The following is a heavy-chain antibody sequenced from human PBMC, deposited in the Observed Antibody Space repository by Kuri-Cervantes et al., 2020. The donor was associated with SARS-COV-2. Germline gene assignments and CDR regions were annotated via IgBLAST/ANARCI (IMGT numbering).Heavy chain of an antibody. J-gene: IGHJ6*02. CDR2: IIPIFGIA. CDR3: ARDQEILTGYPFFPMDV. D-gene: IGHD3-9*01. V-gene: IGHV1-69*10. CDR1: GGTFSSYA. Sequence: SVKVSCKASGGTFSSYAISWVRQAPGQGLEWMGGIIPIFGIANYAQKFQGRLTISREISATTVYMELSSLKSEDTAVYYCARDQEILTGYPFFPMDVWGQGTTVTVSS.